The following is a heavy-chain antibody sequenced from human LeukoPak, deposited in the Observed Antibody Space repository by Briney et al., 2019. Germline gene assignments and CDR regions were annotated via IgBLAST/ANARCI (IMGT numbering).Heavy chain of an antibody. D-gene: IGHD6-19*01. J-gene: IGHJ4*02. CDR3: ARGGDYSSGWYSLDY. V-gene: IGHV3-53*01. CDR2: IYSGGST. CDR1: GFTVSSTY. Sequence: GGSLRFSCEAPGFTVSSTYMSWVRQAQGKGRKWVSVIYSGGSTYYADSVKGRFTISRDNSKNTLYLQMNSLRAEDTAVYYCARGGDYSSGWYSLDYWGQGTLVTVSS.